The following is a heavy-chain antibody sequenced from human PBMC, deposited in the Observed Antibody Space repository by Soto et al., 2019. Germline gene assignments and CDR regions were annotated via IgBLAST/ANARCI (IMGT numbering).Heavy chain of an antibody. V-gene: IGHV4-31*01. CDR1: GGSISSGGYY. J-gene: IGHJ4*02. CDR2: IYYSGST. Sequence: QVQLQESGPGLVKPSQTLSLTCTVSGGSISSGGYYWSWIRKHPGKGLEWIGYIYYSGSTYYNPSLKSLVTISVDPSTNKFSLKLSSVTAADTAVYYCARSGYSYGPNPLLYWGQGTLVTVS. CDR3: ARSGYSYGPNPLLY. D-gene: IGHD5-18*01.